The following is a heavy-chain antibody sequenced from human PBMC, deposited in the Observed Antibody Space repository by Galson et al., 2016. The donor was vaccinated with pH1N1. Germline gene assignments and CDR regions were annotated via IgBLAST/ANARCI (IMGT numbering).Heavy chain of an antibody. J-gene: IGHJ6*03. CDR2: IFPGDSDT. CDR1: GYSFTSYW. CDR3: ARSPADPGYSYYYMDV. Sequence: SGAEVKKPGESLKISCKGSGYSFTSYWIGWVRQMPGKGLEWMGIIFPGDSDTRYSPSFQGQDTISPDKSISTAYLQWNSLGASDTAMYYVARSPADPGYSYYYMDVWGKGTTGSVSS. D-gene: IGHD2-21*01. V-gene: IGHV5-51*03.